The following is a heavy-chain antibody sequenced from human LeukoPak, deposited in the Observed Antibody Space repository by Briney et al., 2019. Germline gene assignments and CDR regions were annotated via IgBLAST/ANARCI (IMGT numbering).Heavy chain of an antibody. D-gene: IGHD4-17*01. V-gene: IGHV5-51*01. Sequence: GESLKISCRGSGNSFLNSWIGWVRQMPGKGLEWMGIIYPGDSDTRYSPSFQGQVTISADKSISTAYLQWSSLRASDTAMYYCARSTYGDYDSWGQGTLVTVSS. CDR2: IYPGDSDT. CDR3: ARSTYGDYDS. J-gene: IGHJ4*02. CDR1: GNSFLNSW.